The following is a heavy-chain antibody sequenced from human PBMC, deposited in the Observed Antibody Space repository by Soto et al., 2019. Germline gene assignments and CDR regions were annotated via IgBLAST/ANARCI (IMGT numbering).Heavy chain of an antibody. CDR2: IYYSGRT. D-gene: IGHD3-10*01. V-gene: IGHV4-59*08. CDR1: GGSISNYY. J-gene: IGHJ5*02. Sequence: SETLSLTCTVSGGSISNYYWSWIRQPPGKGLEWIGYIYYSGRTNYNPSLKSRVTISLDTSKNQFSLKLSSVTAADTAVYYCARYGSGSSVWFDPWGQGTLVTVSS. CDR3: ARYGSGSSVWFDP.